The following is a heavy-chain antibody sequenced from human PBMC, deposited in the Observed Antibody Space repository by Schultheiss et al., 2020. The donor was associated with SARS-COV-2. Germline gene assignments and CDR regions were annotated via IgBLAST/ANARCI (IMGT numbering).Heavy chain of an antibody. Sequence: SETLSLTCAVSGGSVSSSSNYWSWIRQPPGKGLEWIGYIYYSGSTNYNPSLKSRVTTSVDTSKNQFSLKLRSVTAADTALYYCAGGVRWLAFDYWGQGTRVTVSS. CDR1: GGSVSSSSNY. D-gene: IGHD6-19*01. CDR2: IYYSGST. CDR3: AGGVRWLAFDY. J-gene: IGHJ4*02. V-gene: IGHV4-61*01.